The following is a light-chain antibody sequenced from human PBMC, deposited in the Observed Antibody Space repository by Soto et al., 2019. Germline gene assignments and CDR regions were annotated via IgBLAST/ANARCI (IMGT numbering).Light chain of an antibody. Sequence: DIQMTQSPSTLSASVGDRVTIACRASQSISDWLAWYQQKPGKAPKFLIYKASNLEIGVPSRFSGSGSGTEFTLTISSLQPDDFATYYCQQYDTYPTTFGQGTKVESK. CDR2: KAS. CDR1: QSISDW. CDR3: QQYDTYPTT. V-gene: IGKV1-5*03. J-gene: IGKJ1*01.